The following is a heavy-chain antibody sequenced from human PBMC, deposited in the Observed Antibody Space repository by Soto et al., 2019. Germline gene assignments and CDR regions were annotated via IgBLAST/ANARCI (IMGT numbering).Heavy chain of an antibody. CDR2: ISYDGSDK. V-gene: IGHV3-30*18. J-gene: IGHJ1*01. CDR1: GFTFSSYG. Sequence: QVQLVESGGGVVQPGRSLRLSCAASGFTFSSYGMHWVRQAPGKGLEWVAVISYDGSDKYYADSVKGRFTISRDNSNNAMQLQVDRLRAEDTAVYYCAKGEVVAASYFQYCGQGTLVTVSS. D-gene: IGHD2-15*01. CDR3: AKGEVVAASYFQY.